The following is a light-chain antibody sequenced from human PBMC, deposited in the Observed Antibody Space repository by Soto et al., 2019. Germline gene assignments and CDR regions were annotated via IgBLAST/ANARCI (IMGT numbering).Light chain of an antibody. Sequence: QPVLTQSPSASASLGASVKLTCTLSSRHSNYAIAWHQQQPEKGPRYLMKVNSDGSHSKWDGIPDRFSGSSSGAERYLNISSLQSEDEDDYYCQTWGTGTVVFGGGTKVTVL. CDR3: QTWGTGTVV. J-gene: IGLJ2*01. CDR1: SRHSNYA. CDR2: VNSDGSH. V-gene: IGLV4-69*01.